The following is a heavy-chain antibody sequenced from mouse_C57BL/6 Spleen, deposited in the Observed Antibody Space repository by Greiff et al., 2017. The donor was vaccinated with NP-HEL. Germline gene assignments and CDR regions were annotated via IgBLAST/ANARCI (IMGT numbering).Heavy chain of an antibody. Sequence: QVQLKQPGAELVMPGASVKLSCKASGYTFTSYWMHWVKQRPGQGLEWIGEIDPSDSYTNYNQKFKGKSTLTVDKSSSTAYMQLSSLTSEDSAVYYCARELTGTFHYFDYWGQGTTLTVSS. CDR2: IDPSDSYT. V-gene: IGHV1-69*01. CDR1: GYTFTSYW. J-gene: IGHJ2*01. CDR3: ARELTGTFHYFDY. D-gene: IGHD4-1*01.